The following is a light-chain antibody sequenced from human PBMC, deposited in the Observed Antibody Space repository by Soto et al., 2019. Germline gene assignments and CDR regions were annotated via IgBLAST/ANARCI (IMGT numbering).Light chain of an antibody. Sequence: QSALTQPSSVSGSPGESNTISRPGTTTDVGSYNLVSWYQQHPGRAPKLMIYEVSRRPSGVSNRFSGSKSGNTASLTISGLQAEDEADYYCCSWAGSNTFYFFGTGTKVTVL. CDR3: CSWAGSNTFYF. V-gene: IGLV2-23*02. CDR1: TTDVGSYNL. CDR2: EVS. J-gene: IGLJ1*01.